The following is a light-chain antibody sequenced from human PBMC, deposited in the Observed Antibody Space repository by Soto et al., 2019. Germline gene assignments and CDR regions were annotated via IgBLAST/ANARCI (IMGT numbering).Light chain of an antibody. Sequence: EIVLTQSPGTLSLSPGERATLSCRASQSVRSSYLAWYQQKPGQAPRLLIYGASSRATGIPDRFSGSGSGTDFTLNISRLEPEDFAVYYCQQYGSSPLYAFVQGTKLEIK. V-gene: IGKV3-20*01. J-gene: IGKJ2*01. CDR1: QSVRSSY. CDR3: QQYGSSPLYA. CDR2: GAS.